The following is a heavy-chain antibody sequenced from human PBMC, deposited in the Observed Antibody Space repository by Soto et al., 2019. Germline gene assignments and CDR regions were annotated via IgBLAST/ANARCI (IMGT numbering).Heavy chain of an antibody. CDR3: AKIRISGYSSSWDYYYSGMDV. Sequence: GGSLRLSCAASGFTFSSYGMHWVRQAPGKGLEWVAVISYDGSNKYYADSVKGRFTISRDNSKNTLYLQMNSLRAEDTAVYYCAKIRISGYSSSWDYYYSGMDVWGQGTTVTVSS. D-gene: IGHD6-13*01. CDR2: ISYDGSNK. CDR1: GFTFSSYG. V-gene: IGHV3-30*18. J-gene: IGHJ6*02.